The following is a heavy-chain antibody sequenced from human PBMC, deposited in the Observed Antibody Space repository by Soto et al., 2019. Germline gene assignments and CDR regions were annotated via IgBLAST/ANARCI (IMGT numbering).Heavy chain of an antibody. J-gene: IGHJ4*02. CDR2: FDPEDGET. CDR1: RYTLTELS. V-gene: IGHV1-24*01. Sequence: ASVKVSCKVSRYTLTELSMHWVRQAPGKGLAWMGGFDPEDGETIYAQKFQGRVNMTEDTSTDTAYMELSSQRSEDTAVYYCASTERFGEFAYWGQGTLVTVSS. D-gene: IGHD3-10*01. CDR3: ASTERFGEFAY.